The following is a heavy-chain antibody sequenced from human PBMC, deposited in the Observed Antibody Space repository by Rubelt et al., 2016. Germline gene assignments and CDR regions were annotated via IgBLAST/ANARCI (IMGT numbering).Heavy chain of an antibody. CDR1: GFTFSSYT. CDR2: ISSGSHYI. D-gene: IGHD3-3*01. V-gene: IGHV3-21*02. J-gene: IGHJ4*02. Sequence: EVQLLESGGGFVQPGGSLRLSCAASGFTFSSYTMNWVRQAPGKGLEWVSSISSGSHYIYYADSMKGRVTISRDNAKNSLYLQMNSLRAEDTAVYYCARDQGDNDYYFDYWGQGTLVTVSS. CDR3: ARDQGDNDYYFDY.